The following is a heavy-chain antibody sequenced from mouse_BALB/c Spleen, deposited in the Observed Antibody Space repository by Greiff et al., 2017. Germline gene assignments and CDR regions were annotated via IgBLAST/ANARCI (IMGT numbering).Heavy chain of an antibody. D-gene: IGHD2-3*01. CDR1: GFTFSSFG. J-gene: IGHJ3*01. CDR2: ISSGSSTI. V-gene: IGHV5-17*02. Sequence: EVKLVESGGGLVQPGGSRKLSCAASGFTFSSFGMHWVRQAPEKGLEWVAYISSGSSTIYYADTVKGRFTISRNNPKNTLFLQMTSLRSEDTAMYYCARAYDDYFTPWFAYWGQGTPVTVSA. CDR3: ARAYDDYFTPWFAY.